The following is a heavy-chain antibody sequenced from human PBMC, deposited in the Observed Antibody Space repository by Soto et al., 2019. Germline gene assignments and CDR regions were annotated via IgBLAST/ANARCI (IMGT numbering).Heavy chain of an antibody. CDR2: TYYRSKWYN. CDR3: ARVSTMVRGVIRSYVMDV. V-gene: IGHV6-1*01. J-gene: IGHJ6*02. Sequence: RAHTLSLTCAISGDSVSSNSAAWNWIRQSPSRGLEWLGRTYYRSKWYNDYAVSVKSRITINPDTSKNKFSLQLNSVTPEETAVYYCARVSTMVRGVIRSYVMDVWRQGTTVTVSS. D-gene: IGHD3-10*01. CDR1: GDSVSSNSAA.